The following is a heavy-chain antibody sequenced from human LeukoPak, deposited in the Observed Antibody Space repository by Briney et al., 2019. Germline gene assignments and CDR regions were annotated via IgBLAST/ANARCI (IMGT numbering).Heavy chain of an antibody. Sequence: PGGSLRLSCAASGFTFSSYGMHWVRQAPGKGLEWVAVISYDGSNKYYADSVKGRFTISRDNSKNTLYLQMNSLRAEDTAVYYCAKVRPAYNFDYWGQGTLVTVSS. CDR1: GFTFSSYG. D-gene: IGHD4-11*01. V-gene: IGHV3-30*18. CDR3: AKVRPAYNFDY. J-gene: IGHJ4*02. CDR2: ISYDGSNK.